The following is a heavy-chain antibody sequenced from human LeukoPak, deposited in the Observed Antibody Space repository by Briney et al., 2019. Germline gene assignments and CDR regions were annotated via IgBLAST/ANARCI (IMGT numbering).Heavy chain of an antibody. V-gene: IGHV4-59*08. J-gene: IGHJ5*02. CDR2: ISNSGRT. CDR3: TRHYDSDSSGDPDWFDP. CDR1: GASATIDY. Sequence: PLETLSLTCSVSGASATIDYWSWIRQPPGKGLEWIGHISNSGRTTYRSSLKSRVTISLDTSRNQFSLKLTSVTAADTAIYYCTRHYDSDSSGDPDWFDPWGQGTLVTVSS. D-gene: IGHD3-22*01.